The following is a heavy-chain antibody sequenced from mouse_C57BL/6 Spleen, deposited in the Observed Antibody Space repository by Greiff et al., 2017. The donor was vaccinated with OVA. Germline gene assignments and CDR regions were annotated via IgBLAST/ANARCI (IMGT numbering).Heavy chain of an antibody. CDR2: ISYDGSN. J-gene: IGHJ1*03. CDR1: GYSITSGYY. D-gene: IGHD2-3*01. CDR3: ARVLYDGYHWYFDV. V-gene: IGHV3-6*01. Sequence: EVHLVESGPGLVKPSQSLSLTCSVTGYSITSGYYWNWIRQFPGNKLEWMGYISYDGSNNYNPSLKNRISITRDTSKNQFFLKLNSVTTEDTATYYCARVLYDGYHWYFDVWGTGTTVTVSS.